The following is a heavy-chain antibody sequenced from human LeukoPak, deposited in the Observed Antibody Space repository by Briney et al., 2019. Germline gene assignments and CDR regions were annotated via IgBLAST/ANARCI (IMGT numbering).Heavy chain of an antibody. CDR1: GFTFSNYG. J-gene: IGHJ4*02. D-gene: IGHD2-15*01. Sequence: GGSLRLSCAASGFTFSNYGMSWVRQAPGKGLEWVSSISSSSYIYYADSVKGRFTISRDNAKNSLYLQMNSLRAEDTAVYYCARVGHSAGYWGQGTLVTVSS. CDR3: ARVGHSAGY. V-gene: IGHV3-69-1*01. CDR2: ISSSSYI.